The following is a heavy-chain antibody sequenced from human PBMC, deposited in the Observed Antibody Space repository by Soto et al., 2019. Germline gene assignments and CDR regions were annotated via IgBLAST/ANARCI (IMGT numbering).Heavy chain of an antibody. Sequence: QVQLVQSGAEVRKPGSSVKVSCTTSGVALSNHFISWVRLAPGQGLEWMGRITPILGIPNYSQNFQGRLTLTADRSTKRVYMELSSLRSDASAVYYCARAGPVDYGDYNFWGQGTLVTVSS. CDR2: ITPILGIP. D-gene: IGHD4-17*01. CDR3: ARAGPVDYGDYNF. V-gene: IGHV1-69*02. J-gene: IGHJ4*02. CDR1: GVALSNHF.